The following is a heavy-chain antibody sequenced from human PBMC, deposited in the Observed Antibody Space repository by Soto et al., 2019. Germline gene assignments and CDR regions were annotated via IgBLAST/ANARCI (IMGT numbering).Heavy chain of an antibody. CDR3: ARDKSIAVAGSFYFDY. Sequence: GRALRLSCAASGFTFSSYAMHWVRQAPGKGLEWVAVISYDGSNKYYADSVKGRFTISRDNSKNTLYLQMNSLRAEDTAVYYCARDKSIAVAGSFYFDYWGQGTLVTVSS. CDR1: GFTFSSYA. D-gene: IGHD6-19*01. J-gene: IGHJ4*02. V-gene: IGHV3-30-3*01. CDR2: ISYDGSNK.